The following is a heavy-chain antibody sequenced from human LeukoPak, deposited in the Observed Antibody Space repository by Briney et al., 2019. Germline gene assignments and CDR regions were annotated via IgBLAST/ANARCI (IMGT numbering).Heavy chain of an antibody. CDR3: ARVEVDTAMEYYYYYGMDV. D-gene: IGHD5-18*01. CDR1: SSSISSGDYY. CDR2: IYYSGST. V-gene: IGHV4-39*07. J-gene: IGHJ6*02. Sequence: SETLSLTCSVSSSSISSGDYYWGWIRQPPGKGLEWIGSIYYSGSTYYNPSLKSRVTISVDTSKNQFSLKLSSVTAADTAVYYCARVEVDTAMEYYYYYGMDVWGQGTTVTVSS.